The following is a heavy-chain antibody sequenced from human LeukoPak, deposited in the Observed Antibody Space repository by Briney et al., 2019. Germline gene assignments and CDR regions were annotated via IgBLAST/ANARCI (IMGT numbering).Heavy chain of an antibody. CDR3: ARIAVAGIGY. V-gene: IGHV4-39*01. CDR1: GGSISSGSYY. Sequence: PSETLSLTCTVSGGSISSGSYYWGWIRQPPGKGLEWIGSIYYSGSTYYNPSLKSRVTISVDTSKNQFSLKLSSVTAADTAVYYCARIAVAGIGYWGQGTLVTVSS. D-gene: IGHD6-19*01. CDR2: IYYSGST. J-gene: IGHJ4*02.